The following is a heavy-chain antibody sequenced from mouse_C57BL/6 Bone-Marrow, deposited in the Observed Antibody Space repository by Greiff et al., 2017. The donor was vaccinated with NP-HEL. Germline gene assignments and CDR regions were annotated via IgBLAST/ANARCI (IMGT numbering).Heavy chain of an antibody. CDR2: INPNNGGT. V-gene: IGHV1-26*01. D-gene: IGHD2-3*01. CDR3: ARDGYYSAWYLDV. Sequence: EVKLQQSGPELVKPGASVKISCKASGYTFTDYYMNWVKQSHGKSLEWIGDINPNNGGTSYNQKFKGKATLTVDKSSSTAYMELRSLTSEDSAVYYCARDGYYSAWYLDVWGTGTPVTVSS. J-gene: IGHJ1*03. CDR1: GYTFTDYY.